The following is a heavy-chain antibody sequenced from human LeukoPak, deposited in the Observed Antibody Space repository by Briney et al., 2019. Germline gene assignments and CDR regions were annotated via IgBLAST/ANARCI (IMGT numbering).Heavy chain of an antibody. CDR3: ARDKLGLGELSLYDQ. CDR1: GYTLTGYY. J-gene: IGHJ5*02. Sequence: ASVKVSCKASGYTLTGYYMHWVRQAPGQGLEWMGWMNPNSGGTKYAQKFQGRVTMTRDTSISTAYMELSRLRSDATAMYYCARDKLGLGELSLYDQWGQGTLVTVFS. CDR2: MNPNSGGT. V-gene: IGHV1-2*02. D-gene: IGHD3-16*02.